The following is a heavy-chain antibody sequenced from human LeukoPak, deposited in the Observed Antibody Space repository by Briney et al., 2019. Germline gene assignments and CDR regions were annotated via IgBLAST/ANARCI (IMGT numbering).Heavy chain of an antibody. CDR1: GFTFSTYS. V-gene: IGHV3-23*01. Sequence: GGSLRLSCAASGFTFSTYSMTWVRQAPGKGLEWVSAISGSGGSTYYADSVKGRFTISRDNSKNTLYLQMNSLRAEDTAAYYCAKGTYYYDSSGYYYYYGMDVWGQGTTVTVSS. D-gene: IGHD3-22*01. J-gene: IGHJ6*02. CDR2: ISGSGGST. CDR3: AKGTYYYDSSGYYYYYGMDV.